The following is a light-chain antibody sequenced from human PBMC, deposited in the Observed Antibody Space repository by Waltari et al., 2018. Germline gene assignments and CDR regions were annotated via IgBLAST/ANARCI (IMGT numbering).Light chain of an antibody. J-gene: IGKJ2*01. CDR3: HHYGSSPQT. CDR1: QSFSSSY. V-gene: IGKV3-20*01. CDR2: GTF. Sequence: EIVLTQSPGTLSLSPGEGATLSCRASQSFSSSYLAWYQQKPGQAPRRLIYGTFTRATGVPDRFSGSGSGTDFTLTISRLEPEDFAVYYCHHYGSSPQTFGQGTKLEIK.